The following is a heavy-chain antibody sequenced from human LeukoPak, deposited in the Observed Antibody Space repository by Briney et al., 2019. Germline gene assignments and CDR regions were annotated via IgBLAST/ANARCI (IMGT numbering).Heavy chain of an antibody. CDR1: GFTFSSYA. CDR2: ISGSGGST. J-gene: IGHJ6*02. Sequence: PGGSLRLSCAASGFTFSSYAMSWVRQAPGKGLEWVSAISGSGGSTYYADSVKGRFTISRDNSKNTLYLQMNSLRAEDTAVYYCAKGGYCSGGSCLYYYGMDVWGQGTTVTVSS. CDR3: AKGGYCSGGSCLYYYGMDV. D-gene: IGHD2-15*01. V-gene: IGHV3-23*01.